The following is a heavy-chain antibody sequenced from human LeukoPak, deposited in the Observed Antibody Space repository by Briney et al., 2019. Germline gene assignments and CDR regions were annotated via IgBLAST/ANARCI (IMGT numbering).Heavy chain of an antibody. CDR1: GFTFSSYW. D-gene: IGHD1-26*01. Sequence: PGGSLRLSCAASGFTFSSYWMHWVRQAPGKGLVWVSRINSDGSGTSYADSVKGRFTISRDSAKNTLYLQMNSLRAEDTAVYYCARDLWAGGTGPFDAFDIWGQGTMVTVSS. CDR3: ARDLWAGGTGPFDAFDI. CDR2: INSDGSGT. J-gene: IGHJ3*02. V-gene: IGHV3-74*01.